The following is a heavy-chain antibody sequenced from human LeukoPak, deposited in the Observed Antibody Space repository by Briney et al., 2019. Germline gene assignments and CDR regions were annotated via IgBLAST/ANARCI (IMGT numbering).Heavy chain of an antibody. CDR3: ARERDDYSNYNWFDP. Sequence: SETLSLTCTVSGGSISSSSYYWGWIRQPPGKGLEWIGEINHSGSTNYNPSLKSRVTISVDTSKSQFSLKLSSVTAADTAVYYCARERDDYSNYNWFDPWGQGTLVTVSS. V-gene: IGHV4-39*07. CDR2: INHSGST. D-gene: IGHD4-11*01. J-gene: IGHJ5*02. CDR1: GGSISSSSYY.